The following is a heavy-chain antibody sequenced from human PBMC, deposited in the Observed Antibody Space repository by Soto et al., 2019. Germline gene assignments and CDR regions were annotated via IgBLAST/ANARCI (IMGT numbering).Heavy chain of an antibody. J-gene: IGHJ6*02. V-gene: IGHV1-69*13. CDR3: ARGGSHYYYAMDV. D-gene: IGHD3-10*01. CDR2: ITPMFGTA. CDR1: GGSFSNYV. Sequence: SVKVSCKASGGSFSNYVISWVRQAPGQGLEWMGEITPMFGTANYAQRFQGRVTITADESTSTGYMEVSSLRSEDTAVYYCARGGSHYYYAMDVWGQGTKVTVSS.